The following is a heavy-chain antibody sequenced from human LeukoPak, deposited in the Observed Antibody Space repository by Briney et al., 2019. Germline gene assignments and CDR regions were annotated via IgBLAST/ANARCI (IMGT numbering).Heavy chain of an antibody. CDR3: ARNVKPHCSGGSCYSYFRMGYFDY. D-gene: IGHD2-15*01. Sequence: SVKVSCKASGGTFSSYAISWVRQAPGQGLEWMGGIIPIFGTANYAQKFQGRVTITTDESTSTAYMELSSLRSEDTAVYYCARNVKPHCSGGSCYSYFRMGYFDYWGQGTLVTVSS. J-gene: IGHJ4*02. CDR2: IIPIFGTA. V-gene: IGHV1-69*05. CDR1: GGTFSSYA.